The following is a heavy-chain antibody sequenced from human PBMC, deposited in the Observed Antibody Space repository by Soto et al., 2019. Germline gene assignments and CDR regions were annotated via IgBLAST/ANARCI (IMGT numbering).Heavy chain of an antibody. V-gene: IGHV4-61*01. CDR3: PRDPCGSDYYTGLDS. Sequence: SLTLSLPCNLSPGSITDDSYYWTWIRQPPGKGLEWLGYISYNGRTNYNPPLKGRVTISVDTSRKQFFLRLTSVTAADTAIYHRPRDPCGSDYYTGLDSWGQGSLVAASS. D-gene: IGHD2-21*02. CDR2: ISYNGRT. J-gene: IGHJ5*01. CDR1: PGSITDDSYY.